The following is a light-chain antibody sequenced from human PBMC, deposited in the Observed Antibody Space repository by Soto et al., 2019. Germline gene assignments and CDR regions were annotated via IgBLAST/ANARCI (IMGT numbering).Light chain of an antibody. J-gene: IGKJ1*01. CDR2: DAS. V-gene: IGKV3-11*01. Sequence: EIELTQSPATLSLSPGERATLSCRASQSVSSYLAWYQQKPGQAPRLLIYDASNRATGIPARFSGSGSGTDFTLTISSLEPEDFAVYYCHQRSNWPRTFGQGTKV. CDR1: QSVSSY. CDR3: HQRSNWPRT.